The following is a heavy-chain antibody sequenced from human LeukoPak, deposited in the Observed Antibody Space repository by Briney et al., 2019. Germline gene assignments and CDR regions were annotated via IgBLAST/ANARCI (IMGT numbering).Heavy chain of an antibody. CDR2: ISSSSIYI. D-gene: IGHD3-9*01. CDR3: SRGHYDILTGSNWFDP. V-gene: IGHV3-21*01. Sequence: GGSLRLSCAASGFIFSIYSMNWVRQAPGKGLEWVSSISSSSIYIYYADSVKGRFTISRDNAKNTLYLQMNSLRAEDTAVYYCSRGHYDILTGSNWFDPWGQGTLVTVSS. CDR1: GFIFSIYS. J-gene: IGHJ5*02.